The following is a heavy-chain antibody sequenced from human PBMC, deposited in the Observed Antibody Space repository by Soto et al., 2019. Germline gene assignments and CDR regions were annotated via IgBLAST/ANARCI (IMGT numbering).Heavy chain of an antibody. V-gene: IGHV1-46*01. CDR2: INPSGGST. CDR3: ARTEGRWYREGYYYYGMDL. Sequence: VASVKVSCKASGYTFTSYYMHWVRQAPGQGLEWMGIINPSGGSTSYAQKFQGRVTMTRDTSTSTVYMELSSLRSEDTAVYYCARTEGRWYREGYYYYGMDLWGQGNTVTVSS. CDR1: GYTFTSYY. J-gene: IGHJ6*02. D-gene: IGHD2-15*01.